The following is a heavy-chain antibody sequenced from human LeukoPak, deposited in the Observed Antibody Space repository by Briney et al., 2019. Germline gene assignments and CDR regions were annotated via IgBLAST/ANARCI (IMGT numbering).Heavy chain of an antibody. D-gene: IGHD3-10*01. CDR3: AKLSVWDGSGNYDY. CDR1: GFTFSSYT. Sequence: GGSLRLSCVASGFTFSSYTMNWVRQAPGKGLEWVSSISSSSSYIYYADSVKGRFTISRDNAKNSLYLQMNSLRAEDTAVYYCAKLSVWDGSGNYDYWGQGTLVTVSS. J-gene: IGHJ4*02. CDR2: ISSSSSYI. V-gene: IGHV3-21*04.